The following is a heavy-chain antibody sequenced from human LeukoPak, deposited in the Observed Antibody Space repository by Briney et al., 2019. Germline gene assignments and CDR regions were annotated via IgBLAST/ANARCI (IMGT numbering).Heavy chain of an antibody. D-gene: IGHD2-2*01. J-gene: IGHJ4*02. V-gene: IGHV3-43D*03. CDR2: ISWDGGST. Sequence: PGASLRLSCAASGFTFDDYAMHWVRQAPGKGLEWVSLISWDGGSTYYADSVKGRFTISRDNSKNSLYLQMNSLRAEDTALYYCAKEGYCSSTSCYGLDYWGQGTLVTVSS. CDR1: GFTFDDYA. CDR3: AKEGYCSSTSCYGLDY.